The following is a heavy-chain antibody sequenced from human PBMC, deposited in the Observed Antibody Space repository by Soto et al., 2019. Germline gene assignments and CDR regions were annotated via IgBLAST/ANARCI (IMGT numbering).Heavy chain of an antibody. V-gene: IGHV1-69*02. CDR1: GGTFSSYT. CDR3: GYCSGGSCYPVDY. Sequence: QVQLVQSGAEVKKPGSSVKVSCKASGGTFSSYTISWVRQAPGQGLEWMGRIIPILGIANYAQKFQGRVTITADKSTSTAYMELSSLRSEETAVYYCGYCSGGSCYPVDYWGQGTLVTVSS. J-gene: IGHJ4*02. D-gene: IGHD2-15*01. CDR2: IIPILGIA.